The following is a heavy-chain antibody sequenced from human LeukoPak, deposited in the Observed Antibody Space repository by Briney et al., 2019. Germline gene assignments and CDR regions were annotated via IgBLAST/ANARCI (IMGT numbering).Heavy chain of an antibody. CDR2: IKQDGSEK. J-gene: IGHJ4*02. V-gene: IGHV3-7*01. Sequence: GGSLRLSCAASGFTFSSYRMSWVRQAPGKGLEGVANIKQDGSEKYYVDSVKGRFTISRDNAKNSLYLQMNSLRAEDTAVYYCARVNGYCSSTSCRHEFDYWGQGTLVTVSS. CDR3: ARVNGYCSSTSCRHEFDY. D-gene: IGHD2-2*03. CDR1: GFTFSSYR.